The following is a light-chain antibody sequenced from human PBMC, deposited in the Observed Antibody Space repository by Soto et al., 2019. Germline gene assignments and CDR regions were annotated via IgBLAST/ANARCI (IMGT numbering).Light chain of an antibody. CDR3: GTWDSTLDALV. CDR1: NSNIGDNY. J-gene: IGLJ2*01. V-gene: IGLV1-51*01. Sequence: QSVLTQPPSVSAAPGQKVTISCSGSNSNIGDNYVAWYQQLPGTAPKLLLYDNIKRPSGIPDRFSGSKSGTSATLGITGLQTGDEADYYCGTWDSTLDALVFGGGTKLPS. CDR2: DNI.